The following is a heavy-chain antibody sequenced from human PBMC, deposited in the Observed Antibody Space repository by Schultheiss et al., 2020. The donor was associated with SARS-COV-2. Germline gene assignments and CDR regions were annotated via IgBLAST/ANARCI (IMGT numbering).Heavy chain of an antibody. CDR1: GGSISSGGYY. V-gene: IGHV4-61*08. CDR3: ARARLQFLDY. CDR2: IYYSGST. D-gene: IGHD5-24*01. Sequence: SETLSLTCTVSGGSISSGGYYWSWIRQPPGKGLEWIGYIYYSGSTNYNPSLKSRVTISVDTSKNQFSLKLSSVTAADTAVYYCARARLQFLDYWGQGTLVTVAS. J-gene: IGHJ4*02.